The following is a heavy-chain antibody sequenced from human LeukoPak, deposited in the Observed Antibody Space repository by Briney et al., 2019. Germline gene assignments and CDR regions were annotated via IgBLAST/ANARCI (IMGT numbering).Heavy chain of an antibody. CDR2: INPNSGGT. V-gene: IGHV1-2*02. CDR1: GYTFTGYY. D-gene: IGHD1-26*01. CDR3: ARQNLVGATPFDY. Sequence: GASVKVSCKASGYTFTGYYMHWVRQAPGQGLEWMGWINPNSGGTNYAQKFQGRVTMARDTSISTAYMELSRLRSDDTAVYYCARQNLVGATPFDYWGQGTLVTVSS. J-gene: IGHJ4*02.